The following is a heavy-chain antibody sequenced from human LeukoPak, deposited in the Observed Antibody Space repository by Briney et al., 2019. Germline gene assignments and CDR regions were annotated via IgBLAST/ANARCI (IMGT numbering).Heavy chain of an antibody. J-gene: IGHJ4*02. D-gene: IGHD2-21*02. Sequence: GGSLRLSCAASGFTFSSYAMHWARQAPGKGLEWVAVISYDGSNKYYADSVKGRFTISRDNSKNTLYLQMNSLRAEDTAVYYCARDRDYYFDYWGQGTLVTVSS. V-gene: IGHV3-30-3*01. CDR1: GFTFSSYA. CDR2: ISYDGSNK. CDR3: ARDRDYYFDY.